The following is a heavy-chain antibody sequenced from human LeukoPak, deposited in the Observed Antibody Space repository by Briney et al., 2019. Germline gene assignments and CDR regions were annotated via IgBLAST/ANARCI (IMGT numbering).Heavy chain of an antibody. CDR2: ISYYGSNK. J-gene: IGHJ3*02. V-gene: IGHV3-30*04. CDR1: GFTFSGYA. Sequence: PGGSLRLSCAASGFTFSGYAMHWVRQAPGKGLEWVAVISYYGSNKDYADSVKGRFSISRDNSNNTLYLEMNSLGAEDTAAYHCARTSSTVFGFDIWGQGTMVTVSS. CDR3: ARTSSTVFGFDI. D-gene: IGHD4-17*01.